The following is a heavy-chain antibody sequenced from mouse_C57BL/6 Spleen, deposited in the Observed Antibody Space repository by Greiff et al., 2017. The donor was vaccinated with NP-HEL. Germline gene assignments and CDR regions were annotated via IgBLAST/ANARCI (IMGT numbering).Heavy chain of an antibody. CDR1: GYSITSGYY. Sequence: ESGPGLVKPSQSLSLTCSVTGYSITSGYYWNWIRQFPGNKLEWMGYISYDGSNNYNPSLKNRISITRDTSKNQFFLKLNSVTTEDTATYYCARVNYGVYFDYWGQGTTLTVSS. V-gene: IGHV3-6*01. J-gene: IGHJ2*01. CDR3: ARVNYGVYFDY. D-gene: IGHD1-1*02. CDR2: ISYDGSN.